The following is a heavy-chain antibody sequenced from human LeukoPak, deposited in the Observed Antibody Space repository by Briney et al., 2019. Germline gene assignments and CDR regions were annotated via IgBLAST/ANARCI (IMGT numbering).Heavy chain of an antibody. CDR3: ARDRDGTGWHGTNYDQ. CDR2: TYYRSKWFN. Sequence: SQTLSLTCAISGDSVSSNSAAWNWIRQSPSRGLEWLGRTYYRSKWFNDYAVSVKSRIAINPDTSKNQFSLHLNSVTPEDTAVYYCARDRDGTGWHGTNYDQWGQGTLVTVSS. CDR1: GDSVSSNSAA. V-gene: IGHV6-1*01. D-gene: IGHD6-19*01. J-gene: IGHJ4*02.